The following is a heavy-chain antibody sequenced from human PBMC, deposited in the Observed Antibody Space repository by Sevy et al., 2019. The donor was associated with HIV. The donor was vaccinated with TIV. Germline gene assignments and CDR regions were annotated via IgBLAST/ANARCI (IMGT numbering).Heavy chain of an antibody. CDR3: ARVVGYCGSSTSCFHYYYYGMDV. CDR2: ISAYNGNT. Sequence: ASVKVSCKASGYTFTSYGISWVRQAPGQGLDWMGWISAYNGNTNYAQKLQGRVTMTTDTSTSTAYMELRSLRSDDTAVYYCARVVGYCGSSTSCFHYYYYGMDVWGQGTTVTVSS. CDR1: GYTFTSYG. V-gene: IGHV1-18*01. J-gene: IGHJ6*02. D-gene: IGHD2-2*01.